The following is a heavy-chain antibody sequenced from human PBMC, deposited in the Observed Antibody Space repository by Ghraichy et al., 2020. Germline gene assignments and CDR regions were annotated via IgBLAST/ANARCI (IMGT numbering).Heavy chain of an antibody. CDR3: ARGIFGVVNPDDAFDI. CDR1: GFTFSSYS. Sequence: GGSLRLSCAASGFTFSSYSMNWVRQAPGKGLEWVSSISSSSSYIYYADSVKGRFTISRDNAKNSLYLQMNSLRAEDTAVYYCARGIFGVVNPDDAFDIWGQGTMVTVSS. V-gene: IGHV3-21*01. CDR2: ISSSSSYI. J-gene: IGHJ3*02. D-gene: IGHD3-3*01.